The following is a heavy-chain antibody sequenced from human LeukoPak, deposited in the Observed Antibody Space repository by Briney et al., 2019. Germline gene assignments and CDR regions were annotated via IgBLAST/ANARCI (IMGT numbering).Heavy chain of an antibody. CDR3: AREYYTGSWFDP. CDR2: IYHTGST. J-gene: IGHJ5*02. CDR1: GASISSGNYY. Sequence: SETLSLTCNVSGASISSGNYYWGWIRQSPEKDLEWIGSIYHTGSTYYNPSLTSRLSISIDTSKNQFSLKLRIVTAADTAVYYCAREYYTGSWFDPWGQGTLVTVSS. D-gene: IGHD2-8*02. V-gene: IGHV4-39*07.